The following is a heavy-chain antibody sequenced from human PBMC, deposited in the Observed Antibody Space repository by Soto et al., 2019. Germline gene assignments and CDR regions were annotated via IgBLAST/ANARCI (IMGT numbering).Heavy chain of an antibody. Sequence: SETLSLTCTVSGGSISSGDYYWSWIRQPPGKGLEWIGYIYYSGSTYYNPSLKSRVTISVDTSKNQFSLKLSSVTAADTAVYYCARDHLNYDSSGYQYYYYYYGMDVWGQGTTVTVSS. CDR3: ARDHLNYDSSGYQYYYYYYGMDV. CDR2: IYYSGST. J-gene: IGHJ6*02. CDR1: GGSISSGDYY. D-gene: IGHD3-22*01. V-gene: IGHV4-30-4*01.